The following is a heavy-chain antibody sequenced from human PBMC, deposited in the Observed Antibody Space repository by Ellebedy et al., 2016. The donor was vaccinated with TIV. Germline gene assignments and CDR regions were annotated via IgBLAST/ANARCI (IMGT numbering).Heavy chain of an antibody. D-gene: IGHD4-17*01. CDR2: ISWNSGSI. CDR1: GFTFDDYA. V-gene: IGHV3-9*01. Sequence: GGSLRLXXAASGFTFDDYAMHWVRQAPGKGLEWVSGISWNSGSIGYADSVKGRFTISRDNAKNSLYLQMNSLRAEDTAVYYCARERDYGDYSGWFDPWGQGTLVTVSS. CDR3: ARERDYGDYSGWFDP. J-gene: IGHJ5*02.